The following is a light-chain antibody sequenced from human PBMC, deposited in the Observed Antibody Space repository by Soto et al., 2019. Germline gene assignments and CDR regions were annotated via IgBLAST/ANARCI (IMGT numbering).Light chain of an antibody. CDR2: DVS. CDR3: TSYTTNSTLESV. CDR1: SSDVGGYKY. Sequence: QSALTQPASVSGSPGQSITISCTGTSSDVGGYKYVSWFQQHPGKAPKLMIFDVSYRPSGVSNRFSGSKSGSTASLTISGLQAEDDADYYCTSYTTNSTLESVFGTGTKLTVL. J-gene: IGLJ1*01. V-gene: IGLV2-14*03.